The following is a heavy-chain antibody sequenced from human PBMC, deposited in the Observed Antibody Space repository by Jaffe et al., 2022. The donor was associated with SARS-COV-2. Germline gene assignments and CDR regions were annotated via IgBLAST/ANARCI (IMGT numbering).Heavy chain of an antibody. CDR1: GGSISSGSYY. Sequence: QVQLQESGPGLVKPSQTLSLTCTVSGGSISSGSYYWSWIRQPAGKGLEWIGRIYTSGSTNYNPSLKSRVTISVDTSKNQFSLKLSSVTAADTAVYYCARALQDPNYYGSEYNWFDPWGQGTLVTVSS. D-gene: IGHD3-10*01. J-gene: IGHJ5*02. CDR3: ARALQDPNYYGSEYNWFDP. V-gene: IGHV4-61*02. CDR2: IYTSGST.